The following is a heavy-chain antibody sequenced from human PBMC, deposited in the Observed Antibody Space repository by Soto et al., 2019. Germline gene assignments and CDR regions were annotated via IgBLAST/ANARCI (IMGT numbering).Heavy chain of an antibody. CDR3: AADSYYDFWSGYPSYGMDV. D-gene: IGHD3-3*01. CDR1: GFTFTSSA. CDR2: IVVGSGNT. V-gene: IGHV1-58*01. J-gene: IGHJ6*02. Sequence: SVKVSCKASGFTFTSSAVQWVRQARGQRLEWIGWIVVGSGNTNYAQKFQERVTITRDMSTSTAYMELSSLRSEDTAVYYCAADSYYDFWSGYPSYGMDVWGQGTTVTV.